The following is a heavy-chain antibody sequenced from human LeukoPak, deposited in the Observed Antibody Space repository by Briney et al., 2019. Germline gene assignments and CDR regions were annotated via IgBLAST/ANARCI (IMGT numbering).Heavy chain of an antibody. Sequence: SQTLSLTCTVSGGSISSGSYYWSWIRQPAGKGLEWIGRIYTSGSTNYNPSLKSRVTISVDTSKNQFSLKLSSVTAADTAVYYCARDPLRYFDWLGMDVWGKGTTVPVSS. V-gene: IGHV4-61*02. D-gene: IGHD3-9*01. CDR3: ARDPLRYFDWLGMDV. CDR2: IYTSGST. J-gene: IGHJ6*04. CDR1: GGSISSGSYY.